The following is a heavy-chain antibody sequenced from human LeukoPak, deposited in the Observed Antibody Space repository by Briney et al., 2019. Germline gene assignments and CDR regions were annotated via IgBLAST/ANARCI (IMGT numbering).Heavy chain of an antibody. V-gene: IGHV1-46*01. CDR2: INPRDGRP. CDR1: GYTYTTDG. J-gene: IGHJ4*02. CDR3: ARGADQEFDF. Sequence: GASVNVSSTASGYTYTTDGISWVRPAPGQGLEWMGMINPRDGRPRTLQRFQGRLTMTRDTSTSTLYMGLSSLRSEDTATYFCARGADQEFDFWGQGTLVTVSS.